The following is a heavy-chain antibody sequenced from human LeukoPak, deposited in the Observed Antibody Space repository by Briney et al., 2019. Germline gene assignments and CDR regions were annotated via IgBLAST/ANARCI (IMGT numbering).Heavy chain of an antibody. CDR3: AREQKDYVWGSYLRPPHFDY. CDR2: ISAYNGNT. CDR1: GYTFTSYG. V-gene: IGHV1-18*01. D-gene: IGHD3-16*01. J-gene: IGHJ4*02. Sequence: ASVKVSCKASGYTFTSYGIRWVRQAPGQGLEWMGWISAYNGNTNYAQKLQGRVTMTTDTSTSTAYMELRSLRSDDTAVYYCAREQKDYVWGSYLRPPHFDYWGQGTLVTVSS.